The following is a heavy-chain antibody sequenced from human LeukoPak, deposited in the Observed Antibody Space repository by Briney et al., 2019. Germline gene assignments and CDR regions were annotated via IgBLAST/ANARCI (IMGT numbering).Heavy chain of an antibody. Sequence: ASVKVSCKASGYTFTSYDINWVRQATGQGLEWMGWMNPNSGNTGYAQKFQGRVTMTRNTSISTAYMELSSLRSEDTAVYYCARGFSGWRGKRVRRGDYWGQGTLVTVSS. CDR3: ARGFSGWRGKRVRRGDY. CDR2: MNPNSGNT. D-gene: IGHD6-19*01. V-gene: IGHV1-8*01. J-gene: IGHJ4*02. CDR1: GYTFTSYD.